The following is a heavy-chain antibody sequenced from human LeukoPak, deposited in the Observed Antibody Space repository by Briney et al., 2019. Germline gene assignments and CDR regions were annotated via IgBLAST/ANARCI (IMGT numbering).Heavy chain of an antibody. V-gene: IGHV3-30*01. D-gene: IGHD3-16*01. J-gene: IGHJ6*03. CDR3: ARGGTYYYQYYYMDV. Sequence: PGGSLRLSCAASQFTFNLHAMNWVRQAPGKELDWVAVMSFDGSHIYYADSVKGRFTISRDNSNNTLFLQMNSLNADDTAVYYCARGGTYYYQYYYMDVWGKGTTVTVSS. CDR2: MSFDGSHI. CDR1: QFTFNLHA.